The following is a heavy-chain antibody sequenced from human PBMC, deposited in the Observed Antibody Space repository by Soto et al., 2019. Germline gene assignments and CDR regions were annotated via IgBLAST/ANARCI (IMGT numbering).Heavy chain of an antibody. CDR1: GGSISSSSYY. CDR2: IYYSGST. D-gene: IGHD5-18*01. J-gene: IGHJ6*02. CDR3: TCIFSGGYGYGFYYYGMDV. Sequence: SETLSLTCTVSGGSISSSSYYWGWIRQPPGKGLEWIGSIYYSGSTYYNPSLKSRVTISVDTSKSQFSLKLSSVTAADTAVYYCTCIFSGGYGYGFYYYGMDVWGQGTTVS. V-gene: IGHV4-39*01.